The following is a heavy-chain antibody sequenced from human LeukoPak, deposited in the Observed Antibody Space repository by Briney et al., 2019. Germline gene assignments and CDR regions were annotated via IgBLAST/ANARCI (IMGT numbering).Heavy chain of an antibody. J-gene: IGHJ3*02. CDR1: GGTFSSYA. Sequence: SVKVSCKASGGTFSSYAISWVRQAPGQGLEWMGGIIPIFGTANYAQKFQGRVTITADESTSTAYMELSSLRSEDTAVYYCARDRGYDFWSAGDAFDIWGQGTMVTVSS. CDR2: IIPIFGTA. V-gene: IGHV1-69*13. D-gene: IGHD3-3*01. CDR3: ARDRGYDFWSAGDAFDI.